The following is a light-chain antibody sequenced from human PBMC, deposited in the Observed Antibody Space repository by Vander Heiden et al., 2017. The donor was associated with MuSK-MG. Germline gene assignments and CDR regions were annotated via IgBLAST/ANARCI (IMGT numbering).Light chain of an antibody. CDR3: QQSYSTLTST. CDR1: QSIRSY. V-gene: IGKV1-39*01. J-gene: IGKJ5*01. Sequence: DIQMTPSPSSLSASVGARVTITCRASQSIRSYLNWQQQKPGKAPKLLIYGASTLQSGVPSRISGRGSGTDFTLTISSLQPEDGATDYCQQSYSTLTSTFGQGTRLEIK. CDR2: GAS.